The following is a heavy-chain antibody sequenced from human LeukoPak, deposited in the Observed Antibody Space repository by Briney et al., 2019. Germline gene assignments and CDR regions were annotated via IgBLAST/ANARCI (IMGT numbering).Heavy chain of an antibody. V-gene: IGHV3-21*01. CDR3: VRDTFSPDAFDI. D-gene: IGHD3-16*01. J-gene: IGHJ3*02. Sequence: GGSPRLSCAASGFTFSSYSMNWVRQAPGKGLEWVSSISTSSSYIYSADSVKGRFTISRDNAKNSLYLQMNSLRAEDTAVYYCVRDTFSPDAFDIWRQGTMVTVSS. CDR2: ISTSSSYI. CDR1: GFTFSSYS.